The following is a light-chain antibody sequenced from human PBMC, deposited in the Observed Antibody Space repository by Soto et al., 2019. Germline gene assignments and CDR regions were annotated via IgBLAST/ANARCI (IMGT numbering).Light chain of an antibody. CDR2: DVS. J-gene: IGLJ2*01. CDR3: SSYTGSTSVI. V-gene: IGLV2-14*01. CDR1: SSDVGGYNY. Sequence: QSVLTQPASVSGSPGQSITMSCTGTSSDVGGYNYVSWYQQHPGKAPKLMIYDVSNRPSGVSNRFSGSKSGNTASLTISGLQAEDEADYYCSSYTGSTSVIFGGGTKVTVL.